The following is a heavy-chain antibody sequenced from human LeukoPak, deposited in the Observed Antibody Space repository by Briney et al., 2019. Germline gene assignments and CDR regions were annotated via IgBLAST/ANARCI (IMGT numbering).Heavy chain of an antibody. D-gene: IGHD3-3*01. CDR3: ASGWSDYFASLDY. CDR1: GXTFSSYA. CDR2: ISYDGSNK. V-gene: IGHV3-30-3*01. Sequence: PGRSLRLSCAASGXTFSSYAMHWVRQAPGKGLESVAVISYDGSNKYYADSVKGRFTISRDNSKNTLYLQMNSLRAEDTAVYYCASGWSDYFASLDYWGQGTLVTVAS. J-gene: IGHJ4*02.